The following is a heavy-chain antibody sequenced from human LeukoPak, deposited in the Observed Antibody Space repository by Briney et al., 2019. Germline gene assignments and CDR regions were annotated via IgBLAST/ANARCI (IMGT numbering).Heavy chain of an antibody. CDR2: IKQDGSKK. CDR3: TRVGYIDEGIDY. V-gene: IGHV3-7*04. J-gene: IGHJ4*02. D-gene: IGHD5-24*01. Sequence: GGSLRLSCVASGFPFSSYWMTWVRQAPGKGRGWVANIKQDGSKKSYVDSVKGRFTISRDNAKNSLYLQVSSLRAEDTAIYYCTRVGYIDEGIDYWGQGTLVTVSS. CDR1: GFPFSSYW.